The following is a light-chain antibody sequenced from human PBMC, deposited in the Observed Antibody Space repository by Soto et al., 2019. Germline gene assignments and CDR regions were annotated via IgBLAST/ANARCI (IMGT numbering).Light chain of an antibody. CDR1: QSVSSN. CDR3: QAYNHWPPKGT. J-gene: IGKJ1*01. V-gene: IGKV3-15*01. Sequence: EIVMTQSPATLSVSPGERATLSCRASQSVSSNLAWYQQKPGQAPRLLIYGASTRATGIPARFSGSGSGTEFTLTISSLQDEDFEVYYGQAYNHWPPKGTFGQGTKVEIK. CDR2: GAS.